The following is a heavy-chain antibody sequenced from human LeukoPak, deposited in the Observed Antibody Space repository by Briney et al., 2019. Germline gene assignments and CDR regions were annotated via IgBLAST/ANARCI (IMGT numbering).Heavy chain of an antibody. CDR3: ARDTTGVTDGLAYWYFDR. Sequence: GGSLRLSCAASGFTFSVYAMTWVRQAPGKGLEWVSTITGTGVYTYYTDSVKGRFTISRDNSKNTLYLQMHSPRAEDTAVYYCARDTTGVTDGLAYWYFDRWGRGTLVTVSS. J-gene: IGHJ2*01. CDR1: GFTFSVYA. V-gene: IGHV3-23*01. D-gene: IGHD2-21*02. CDR2: ITGTGVYT.